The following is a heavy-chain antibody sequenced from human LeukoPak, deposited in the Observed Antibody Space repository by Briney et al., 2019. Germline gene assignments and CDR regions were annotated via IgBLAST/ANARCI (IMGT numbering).Heavy chain of an antibody. CDR3: ARDPNTGGWSFDY. D-gene: IGHD6-19*01. J-gene: IGHJ4*02. CDR1: GFTFSNYG. CDR2: ISGSGGRT. Sequence: GGSLRLSCAASGFTFSNYGLSWVRQAPGKGLEWVSAISGSGGRTYYADSVKGRFTISRDNAKNSLSLQMKSLRAEDTAVYYCARDPNTGGWSFDYWGQGTLVTVSS. V-gene: IGHV3-23*01.